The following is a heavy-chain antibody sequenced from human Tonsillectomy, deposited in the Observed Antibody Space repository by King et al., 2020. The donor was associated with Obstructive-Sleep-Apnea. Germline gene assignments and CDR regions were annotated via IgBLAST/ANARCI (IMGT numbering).Heavy chain of an antibody. Sequence: QLQESGPGLVKPSETLSLTCTVSGGSISSYYWSWIRQPPGKGLEWIGYIYYSGSTNYNPSLKSRVTISVDTSKNQFSLKLSSVTAADTAVYYCAIWKQLAHYGAFDIWGQGTMVTVSS. CDR1: GGSISSYY. CDR2: IYYSGST. J-gene: IGHJ3*02. D-gene: IGHD6-6*01. CDR3: AIWKQLAHYGAFDI. V-gene: IGHV4-59*01.